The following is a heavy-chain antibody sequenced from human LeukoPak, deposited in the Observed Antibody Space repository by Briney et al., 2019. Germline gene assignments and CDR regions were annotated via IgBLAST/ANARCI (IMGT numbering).Heavy chain of an antibody. CDR1: GASIDSGRYY. J-gene: IGHJ5*02. V-gene: IGHV4-39*07. Sequence: SDTLSLTCTVSGASIDSGRYYWRWVRQPPGKGLEWIGGIHYSGTTYYNPSLKTRVTISIDTSNNQFSLKLSSVTAADTAVYYCARGTPYNPWGQGTLVTVSS. CDR2: IHYSGTT. CDR3: ARGTPYNP. D-gene: IGHD4-11*01.